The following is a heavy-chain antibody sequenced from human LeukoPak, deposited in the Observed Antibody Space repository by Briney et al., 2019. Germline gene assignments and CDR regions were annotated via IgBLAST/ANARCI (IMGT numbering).Heavy chain of an antibody. Sequence: SETLSLTCTVSGGSISSYYRSWIRQPPGKGLEWIGYIYYSGSTNYNPSLKSRVTISVDTSKNQFSLKLSSVTAADTAVYYCARETRHYYDSSGYSDAFDIWGQGTMVTVSS. D-gene: IGHD3-22*01. CDR1: GGSISSYY. CDR2: IYYSGST. V-gene: IGHV4-59*01. CDR3: ARETRHYYDSSGYSDAFDI. J-gene: IGHJ3*02.